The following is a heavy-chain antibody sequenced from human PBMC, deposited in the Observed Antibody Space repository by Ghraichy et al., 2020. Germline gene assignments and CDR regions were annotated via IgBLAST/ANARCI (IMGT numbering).Heavy chain of an antibody. CDR1: GGSISSYY. J-gene: IGHJ2*01. Sequence: ESLNISCTVSGGSISSYYWSWLRQPPGKGLEWIGNIDLSGGSKYSPSLSSRVTISVDTSKNKFSLKLDSVTAADTAVYYCARAMRFHWYFDLWGRGSLVTASS. CDR3: ARAMRFHWYFDL. V-gene: IGHV4-59*01. CDR2: IDLSGGS.